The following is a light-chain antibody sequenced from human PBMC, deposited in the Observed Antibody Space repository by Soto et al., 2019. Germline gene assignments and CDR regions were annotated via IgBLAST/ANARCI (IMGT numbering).Light chain of an antibody. J-gene: IGLJ7*01. CDR2: TNN. CDR1: SSNIGGNP. V-gene: IGLV1-44*01. CDR3: AKWDDSLNGAV. Sequence: QSVLTQPPSASGTPGQRVTISCSGSSSNIGGNPVNWYQQLPGTAPKLPIYTNNQQTSGVPDRFSGFKSGTSASLAIRGLQSEDEADYYCAKWDDSLNGAVFGGGTLLTVL.